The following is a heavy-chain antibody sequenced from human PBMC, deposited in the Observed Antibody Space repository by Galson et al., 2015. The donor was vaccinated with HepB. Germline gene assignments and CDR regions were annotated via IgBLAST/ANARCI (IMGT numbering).Heavy chain of an antibody. J-gene: IGHJ4*02. D-gene: IGHD6-19*01. CDR3: AHISSSGWYRADQREYFDY. CDR2: IYWDDDK. Sequence: PALVKPTQTLTLTCTVSGFSLSSSGVGVGWIRQPPGKALEWLALIYWDDDKRYSPSLKSRLTITKDTSKNQVVLTMTNMDPVDTATYYCAHISSSGWYRADQREYFDYWGQGTLVTVSS. CDR1: GFSLSSSGVG. V-gene: IGHV2-5*02.